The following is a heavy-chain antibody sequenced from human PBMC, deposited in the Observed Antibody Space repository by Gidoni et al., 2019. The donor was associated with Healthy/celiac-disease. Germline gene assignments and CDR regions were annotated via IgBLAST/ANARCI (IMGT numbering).Heavy chain of an antibody. J-gene: IGHJ4*02. CDR2: VNSDGSST. V-gene: IGHV3-74*01. D-gene: IGHD3-22*01. CDR1: GFTFSSYW. CDR3: ARPCYDSSGYAPLDY. Sequence: EVQLVESGGGLVQPGGSLRIPVADAGFTFSSYWMHWVRQAPGKGLVWVSRVNSDGSSTSYADSVKGRFTISRDNAKNTLYLQMNSLRAEDTAVYYCARPCYDSSGYAPLDYWGQGTLVTVSS.